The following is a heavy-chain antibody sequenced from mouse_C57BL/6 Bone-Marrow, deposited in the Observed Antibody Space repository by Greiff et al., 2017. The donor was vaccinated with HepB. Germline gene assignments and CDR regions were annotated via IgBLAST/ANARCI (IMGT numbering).Heavy chain of an antibody. Sequence: EVQLQQSGPSLVRPSQTLSLTCTVTGFSINSDCYWIWIRQFPGNKLEYIGYTFYSGITYYNPSLESRTYITRDTSKNQFALKLSSVTTEDTATYYCARESGDGYYGYFDVWGTGTTVTVSS. CDR2: TFYSGIT. CDR1: GFSINSDCY. V-gene: IGHV3-3*01. CDR3: ARESGDGYYGYFDV. D-gene: IGHD2-3*01. J-gene: IGHJ1*03.